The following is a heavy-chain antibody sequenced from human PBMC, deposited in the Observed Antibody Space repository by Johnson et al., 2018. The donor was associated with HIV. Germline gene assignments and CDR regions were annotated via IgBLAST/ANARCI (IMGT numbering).Heavy chain of an antibody. J-gene: IGHJ3*02. Sequence: HVQLVESGGGLVKPGGSLRLSCAASGFTFSDYYMSCIRQATGKGLEWVSYISSSGSTIYYADSVQGRFTISRDNAKNSLYLQRNSLRAEDTAVYYCAREAAPYYYDSSGGGGFDIWGQGTMVTVSS. D-gene: IGHD3-22*01. CDR1: GFTFSDYY. CDR3: AREAAPYYYDSSGGGGFDI. CDR2: ISSSGSTI. V-gene: IGHV3-11*04.